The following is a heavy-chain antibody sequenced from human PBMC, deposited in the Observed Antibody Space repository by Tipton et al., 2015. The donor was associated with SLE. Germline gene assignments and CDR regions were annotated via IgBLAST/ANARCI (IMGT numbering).Heavy chain of an antibody. CDR1: GFTFSYYE. D-gene: IGHD6-13*01. CDR3: ARVIAAAGVDAFDI. J-gene: IGHJ3*02. V-gene: IGHV3-48*03. CDR2: ISSGGTFI. Sequence: SLRLSCAASGFTFSYYEMNWVRQGPGKGLEWVSYISSGGTFIYYADSVKGRFTISRDNSKNTLYLQMNSLRAEDTAVYYCARVIAAAGVDAFDIWGQGTMVTVSS.